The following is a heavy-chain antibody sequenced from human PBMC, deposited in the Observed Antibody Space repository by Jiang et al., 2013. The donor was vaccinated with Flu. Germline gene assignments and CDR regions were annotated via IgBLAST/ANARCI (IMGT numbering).Heavy chain of an antibody. CDR2: VYNNGSP. V-gene: IGHV4-4*07. J-gene: IGHJ4*02. Sequence: SQTLSLTCSVSGTSVSSHYWSWIRQPAGKAMEWIGRVYNNGSPRYNPSLAGRATMSLDTANNQFSLNLKSVTAADTAVYYCARDLGDNVPPCFDSWGQGTLVPVSS. CDR3: ARDLGDNVPPCFDS. D-gene: IGHD4-17*01. CDR1: GTSVSSHY.